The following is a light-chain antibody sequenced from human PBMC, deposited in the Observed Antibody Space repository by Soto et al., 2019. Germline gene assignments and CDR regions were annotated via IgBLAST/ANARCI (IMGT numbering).Light chain of an antibody. J-gene: IGLJ3*02. V-gene: IGLV4-60*03. CDR2: LEGSGSY. CDR3: ETWDRKVGL. Sequence: QSVLTQSSSASASLGSSVKLTCTLRSGHSSYIIAWHQQQPGKAPRYLMKLEGSGSYNKGSGVPDRFSGSSSGADRYLTISNLQSEDEAEYYCETWDRKVGLFGGGTKLTVL. CDR1: SGHSSYI.